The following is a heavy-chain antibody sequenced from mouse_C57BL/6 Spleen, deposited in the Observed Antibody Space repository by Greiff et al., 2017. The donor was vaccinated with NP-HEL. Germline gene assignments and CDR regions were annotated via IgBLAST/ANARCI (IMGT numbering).Heavy chain of an antibody. CDR1: GYTFTSYW. Sequence: VQLQQPGAELVKPGASVKLSCKASGYTFTSYWMHWVKQRPGRGLEWIGRIDPNSGGTKYNEKFKSKATLTVDKPSSTAYMQLSSLTSEDSAVYYCARRMVTTVVATRYYYAMDYWGQGTSVTVSS. CDR2: IDPNSGGT. CDR3: ARRMVTTVVATRYYYAMDY. V-gene: IGHV1-72*01. D-gene: IGHD1-1*01. J-gene: IGHJ4*01.